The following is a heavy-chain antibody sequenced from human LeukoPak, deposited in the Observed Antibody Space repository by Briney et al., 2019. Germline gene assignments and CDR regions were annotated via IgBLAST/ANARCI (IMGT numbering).Heavy chain of an antibody. CDR2: IYPDDSDT. V-gene: IGHV5-51*01. D-gene: IGHD6-13*01. Sequence: GESLKISCKGSGYSFTNYWIGWVRQMPGKGLEWMGIIYPDDSDTRYSPSFQGQVTISADKSLSTAYLQWSSLKASDTAMYYCARHGDIAAATFEYWGQGNLVTVSS. J-gene: IGHJ4*02. CDR1: GYSFTNYW. CDR3: ARHGDIAAATFEY.